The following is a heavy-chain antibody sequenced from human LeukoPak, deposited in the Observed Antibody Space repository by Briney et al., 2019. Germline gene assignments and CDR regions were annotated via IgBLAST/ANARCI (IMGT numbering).Heavy chain of an antibody. V-gene: IGHV3-21*01. D-gene: IGHD3-22*01. CDR3: AREYYYDSSGYSGAFDI. CDR1: GFTFSRDT. Sequence: PGGSLRLSCEAAGFTFSRDTMNWVRQAPGKGLEWVSSISSSSSYIYYADSVMGRFTISRDNAKNSLYLQMNSLRAEDTAVYYCAREYYYDSSGYSGAFDIWGQGTMVTVSS. J-gene: IGHJ3*02. CDR2: ISSSSSYI.